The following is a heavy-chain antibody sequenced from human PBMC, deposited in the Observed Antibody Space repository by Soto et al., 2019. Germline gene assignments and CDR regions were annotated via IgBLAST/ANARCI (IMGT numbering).Heavy chain of an antibody. V-gene: IGHV3-74*01. J-gene: IGHJ4*02. CDR1: GFTFSNYW. Sequence: GGSVRLSXADSGFTFSNYWMHWVRQAPGKGLVWVSRINSDGSSTSYADSVKGRFTISRDNAKNTLSLQMNSLRADDTAVYYCARGGVGRYCSSSSCYTWVFDYWGQGTLVTVSS. D-gene: IGHD2-2*02. CDR3: ARGGVGRYCSSSSCYTWVFDY. CDR2: INSDGSST.